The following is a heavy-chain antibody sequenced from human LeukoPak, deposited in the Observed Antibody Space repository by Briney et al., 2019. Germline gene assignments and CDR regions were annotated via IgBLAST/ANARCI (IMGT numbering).Heavy chain of an antibody. V-gene: IGHV4-34*01. CDR3: AVATGYSSGWYIPIFDY. J-gene: IGHJ4*02. D-gene: IGHD6-19*01. Sequence: SETLSLTCAVYGGSFSGYYWSWIRRPPGKGLEGIGEINHSGSTNYNPSLKSRVTISVDTSKNQFSLKLSSVTAADTAVYYCAVATGYSSGWYIPIFDYWGQGTLVTVSS. CDR2: INHSGST. CDR1: GGSFSGYY.